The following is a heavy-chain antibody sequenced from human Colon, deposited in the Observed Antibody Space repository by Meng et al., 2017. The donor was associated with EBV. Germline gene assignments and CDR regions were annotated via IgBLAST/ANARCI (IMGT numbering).Heavy chain of an antibody. CDR2: IHHNGNT. D-gene: IGHD2-15*01. J-gene: IGHJ4*02. Sequence: RGSGPGLVKPSETLLPTCVVVGSSLSWANWWSWVRQPPGKGLEWIGEIHHNGNTNYNPSLKSRVTISVDKSKNQFVLKVTSVTAADTAVYYCARTAICIGGSCTTWDYWGQGALVTVSS. CDR1: GSSLSWANW. V-gene: IGHV4/OR15-8*02. CDR3: ARTAICIGGSCTTWDY.